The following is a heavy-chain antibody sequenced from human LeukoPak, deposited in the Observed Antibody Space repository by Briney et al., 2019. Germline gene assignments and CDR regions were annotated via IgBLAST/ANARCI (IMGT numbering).Heavy chain of an antibody. CDR3: AKASSSSNDYYGVDV. CDR2: ISYDGSNK. V-gene: IGHV3-30-3*01. J-gene: IGHJ6*02. CDR1: GFTFSSYA. Sequence: GRSLRLSCAASGFTFSSYAMHWVRQAPGKGLEWVAVISYDGSNKYYADSVKGRFTISRDNSKNTLYLQMNSLRAEDTAVYYCAKASSSSNDYYGVDVWGQGTTVTVSS. D-gene: IGHD6-6*01.